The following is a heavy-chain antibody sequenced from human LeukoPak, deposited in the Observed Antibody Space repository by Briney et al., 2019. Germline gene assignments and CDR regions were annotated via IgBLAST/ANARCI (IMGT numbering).Heavy chain of an antibody. CDR2: IWYDGSNK. CDR3: ARSGEGYWGQLLVRGSHWFDA. V-gene: IGHV3-33*01. J-gene: IGHJ5*02. CDR1: GFTFSSYG. D-gene: IGHD6-19*01. Sequence: GGSLRLSCAASGFTFSSYGMHWVRQAPGKGLEWVAVIWYDGSNKYYADSVKGRFTISRDNSKNKLYLQMNSLRAEDTAVYYCARSGEGYWGQLLVRGSHWFDAWGQGTLVTVSS.